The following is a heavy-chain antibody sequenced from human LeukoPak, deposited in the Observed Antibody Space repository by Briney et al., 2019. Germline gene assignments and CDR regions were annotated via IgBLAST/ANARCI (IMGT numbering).Heavy chain of an antibody. D-gene: IGHD5-12*01. CDR1: GFTFGDSA. J-gene: IGHJ6*02. CDR2: IRSVHYGGTT. CDR3: AKDLGGYSGYDRWAFYYYYYGMDV. Sequence: GGSLRLSCTTSGFTFGDSAMSWVRQAPGKGLEWLGFIRSVHYGGTTEYVASVRGRFTISRDNSKNTLYLQMNSLRAEDTAVYYCAKDLGGYSGYDRWAFYYYYYGMDVWGQGTTVTVSS. V-gene: IGHV3-49*04.